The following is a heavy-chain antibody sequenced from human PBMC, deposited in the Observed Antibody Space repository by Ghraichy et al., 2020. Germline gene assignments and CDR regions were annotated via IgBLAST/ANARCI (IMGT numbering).Heavy chain of an antibody. CDR3: AKTSYSGYDFN. Sequence: SCAASGFTFDDYTMHWVRQGPGKGLEWVSLISYNGDTTYYADSVKGRFTISRDNSKNSLYLQMNSLTTEDSALYYCAKTSYSGYDFNWGQGTLVTVSS. V-gene: IGHV3-43*01. CDR2: ISYNGDTT. J-gene: IGHJ4*02. D-gene: IGHD5-12*01. CDR1: GFTFDDYT.